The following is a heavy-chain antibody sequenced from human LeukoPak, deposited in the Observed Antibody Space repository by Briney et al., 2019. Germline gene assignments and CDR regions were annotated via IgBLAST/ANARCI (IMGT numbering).Heavy chain of an antibody. V-gene: IGHV5-51*01. J-gene: IGHJ6*03. CDR1: GYSFTNYW. D-gene: IGHD6-19*01. Sequence: GESLKISGKGSGYSFTNYWIGWVRQMPGTGLEWMRIIYPGDSDIRYSPSFQGQVTISVDKSISTAYLQWSSLKASDTAMYYCARLDSSGWYAHYYMDVWGKGTTVTVSS. CDR3: ARLDSSGWYAHYYMDV. CDR2: IYPGDSDI.